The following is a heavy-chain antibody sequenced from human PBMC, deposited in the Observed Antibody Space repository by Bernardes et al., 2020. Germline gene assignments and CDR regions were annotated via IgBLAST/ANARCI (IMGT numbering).Heavy chain of an antibody. CDR3: ARGQWLIHDAFDI. V-gene: IGHV3-23*01. CDR2: VTGSGGST. Sequence: GGSLRLSCASSGFTFSSYAMSWVRQAPGKGLVWVSTVTGSGGSTYYADSVKGRFTISRDNSKNTLYLQMNSLRAEDTAVYYCARGQWLIHDAFDIWGQGTMVTVSS. D-gene: IGHD6-19*01. CDR1: GFTFSSYA. J-gene: IGHJ3*02.